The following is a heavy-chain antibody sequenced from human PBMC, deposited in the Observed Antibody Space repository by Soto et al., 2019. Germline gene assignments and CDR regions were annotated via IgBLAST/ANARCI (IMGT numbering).Heavy chain of an antibody. V-gene: IGHV4-4*02. CDR3: ASRSYAMDV. J-gene: IGHJ6*02. CDR1: GDSISSSNW. Sequence: QVQLQESGPGLVKPSGTLSLTCAVSGDSISSSNWWSWVRQPPGKGLEWIGEIFHNGNTYSNPSLTGRVTMSVDKSKHQSPLNLNSVTAADTAVYYCASRSYAMDVWGQGTTVTVSS. CDR2: IFHNGNT.